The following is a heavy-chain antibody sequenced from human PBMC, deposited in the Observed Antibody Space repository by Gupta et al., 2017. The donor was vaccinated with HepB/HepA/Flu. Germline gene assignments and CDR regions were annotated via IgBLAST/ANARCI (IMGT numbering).Heavy chain of an antibody. V-gene: IGHV4-61*01. J-gene: IGHJ5*02. CDR3: AYGAGPWGS. CDR1: NASVSSDNSY. CDR2: IQNSGST. Sequence: QVQLRESGPGLVKPSETLSLTCTVSNASVSSDNSYWTWIRQPPGKGLEWIGYIQNSGSTNYNPSLKRRVTISVDTSKNQFALKLSSVTAADTALYFCAYGAGPWGSWGQGTLVTVSS. D-gene: IGHD3-10*01.